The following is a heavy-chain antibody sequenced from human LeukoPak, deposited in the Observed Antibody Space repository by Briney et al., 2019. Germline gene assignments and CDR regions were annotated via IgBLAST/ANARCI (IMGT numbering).Heavy chain of an antibody. D-gene: IGHD2-21*02. CDR2: IYYSGST. Sequence: PSETLSLTCTVSGGSISSYCWSWIRQPPGKGLEWIGYIYYSGSTNYNPSLKSRVTISVHTSKNQFSLKLSSVTAADTAVYYCARDSLAYCGGDCLDAFDIWGQGTMVTVSS. CDR3: ARDSLAYCGGDCLDAFDI. CDR1: GGSISSYC. J-gene: IGHJ3*02. V-gene: IGHV4-59*01.